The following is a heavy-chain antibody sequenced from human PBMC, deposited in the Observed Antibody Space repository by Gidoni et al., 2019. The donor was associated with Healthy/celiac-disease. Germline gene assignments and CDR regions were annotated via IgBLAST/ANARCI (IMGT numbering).Heavy chain of an antibody. V-gene: IGHV4-39*01. CDR3: ARDPSGSYFDY. Sequence: QLQLQESGPGLVQPSETLSLTCTVPGGSISSSSYYWGWIRQPPGKGLEWIGSIYYSGSTYYNPSLKSRVTISVDTSKNQFSLKLSSVTAADTAVYYCARDPSGSYFDYWGQGTLVTVSS. J-gene: IGHJ4*02. CDR1: GGSISSSSYY. CDR2: IYYSGST. D-gene: IGHD1-26*01.